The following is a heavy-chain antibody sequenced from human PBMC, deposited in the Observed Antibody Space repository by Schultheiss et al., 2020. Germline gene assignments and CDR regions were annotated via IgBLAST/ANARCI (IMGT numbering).Heavy chain of an antibody. CDR2: IYHSGST. Sequence: SQTLSLTCAVSGGSISSGGYSWSWIRQPPGKGLEWIGYIYHSGSTYYNPSLKSRVTISVDRSKNQFSLKLSSVTAADTAVYYCARGATGYSSSWFDPWGQGTLVNVYS. CDR1: GGSISSGGYS. CDR3: ARGATGYSSSWFDP. V-gene: IGHV4-30-2*01. J-gene: IGHJ5*02. D-gene: IGHD6-13*01.